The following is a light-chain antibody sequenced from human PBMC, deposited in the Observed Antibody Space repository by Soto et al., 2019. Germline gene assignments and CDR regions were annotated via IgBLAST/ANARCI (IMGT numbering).Light chain of an antibody. Sequence: QSALPHPLSASGSPGQSVTISCSGTSSDVGGYDYVSWYQLHPGKAPKLIIYELNKLHSGVPDRFSGSKSGNTASLTVSGLQAEDEADYYCSSYVGTNGGHVFGTGTKVTVL. CDR3: SSYVGTNGGHV. J-gene: IGLJ1*01. V-gene: IGLV2-8*01. CDR1: SSDVGGYDY. CDR2: ELN.